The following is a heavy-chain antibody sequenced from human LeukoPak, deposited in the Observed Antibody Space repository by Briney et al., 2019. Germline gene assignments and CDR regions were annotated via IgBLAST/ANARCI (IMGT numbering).Heavy chain of an antibody. CDR2: IYTSGST. Sequence: SETLSLTCTVSGGSISSYYWSWIRQPPGKGLEWIGYIYTSGSTNYNPSLKSRVTISVDTSKNQFSLKLSSVTAADTAVYYCAGQASGYLIAPFDYWGQGTLVTVSS. J-gene: IGHJ4*02. V-gene: IGHV4-4*09. CDR1: GGSISSYY. D-gene: IGHD3-3*01. CDR3: AGQASGYLIAPFDY.